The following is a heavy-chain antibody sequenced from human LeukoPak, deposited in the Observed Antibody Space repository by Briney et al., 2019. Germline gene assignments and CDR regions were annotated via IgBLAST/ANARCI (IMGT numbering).Heavy chain of an antibody. CDR1: GGSISSYY. Sequence: SETLSLTCTVSGGSISSYYWSWIRQPPGKGLEWIGYIYYSGSTNYNPSLKSRVSISVDTSKNQFSLKLSSVTAADTAVYYCARGRGWVVRGVIITGFDYWGQGTLVTVSS. V-gene: IGHV4-59*08. CDR2: IYYSGST. D-gene: IGHD3-10*01. J-gene: IGHJ4*02. CDR3: ARGRGWVVRGVIITGFDY.